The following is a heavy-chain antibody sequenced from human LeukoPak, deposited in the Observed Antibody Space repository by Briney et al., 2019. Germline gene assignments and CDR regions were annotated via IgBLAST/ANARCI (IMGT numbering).Heavy chain of an antibody. V-gene: IGHV3-30*04. CDR2: IPYDGSNK. CDR1: GFTFSSYA. D-gene: IGHD4-17*01. CDR3: ARVLDYGDYVAY. Sequence: GGTLRLSCAASGFTFSSYAMHWVRQAPGKGLEWVTLIPYDGSNKYYADSVKGRFNISRDNSKSRLYLQMNSLRADDTAVYYCARVLDYGDYVAYWGQGTLVTVSS. J-gene: IGHJ4*02.